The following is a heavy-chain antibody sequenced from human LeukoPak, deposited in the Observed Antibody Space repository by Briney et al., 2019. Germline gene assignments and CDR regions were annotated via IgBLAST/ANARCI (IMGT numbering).Heavy chain of an antibody. CDR3: ARDIDTGYCYGTRQFDY. J-gene: IGHJ4*02. D-gene: IGHD5-18*01. V-gene: IGHV3-30*04. CDR2: ISFDGSNK. Sequence: GRSLRLSCAASGFTFSTYAMHWVRQAPGKGLEWVAVISFDGSNKYYPDSVRGRFTISRDNSKNTLDLQMNSLRAEDTAVYYCARDIDTGYCYGTRQFDYWGQGTLVTVSS. CDR1: GFTFSTYA.